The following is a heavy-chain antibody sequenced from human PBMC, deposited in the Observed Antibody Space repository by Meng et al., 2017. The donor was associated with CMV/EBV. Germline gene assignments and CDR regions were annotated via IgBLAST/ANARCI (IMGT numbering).Heavy chain of an antibody. V-gene: IGHV4-39*07. CDR2: IYYSGST. CDR3: ARGVVTMIVVYDP. CDR1: GGSISSSSYY. J-gene: IGHJ5*02. D-gene: IGHD3-22*01. Sequence: LVQQESGQGVVKPSETLSLTCTVSGGSISSSSYYWGWIRQPPGKGLEGIGSIYYSGSTYYNPSLKSRVTISVDTSKNQFSLKLSSVTAADTAVYYCARGVVTMIVVYDPWGQGTLVTVSS.